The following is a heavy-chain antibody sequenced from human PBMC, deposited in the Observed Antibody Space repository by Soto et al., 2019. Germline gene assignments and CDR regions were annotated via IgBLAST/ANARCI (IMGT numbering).Heavy chain of an antibody. CDR1: GGTFSSYA. Sequence: SVKVSCKASGGTFSSYAISWVRQAPGQGLEWMGGIIPIFGTANYAQKFQGRVTITADESTSTACMELSSLRSEDTAVYYCARSSSVSSSWYYFDYWGQGTLVTVSS. CDR2: IIPIFGTA. CDR3: ARSSSVSSSWYYFDY. J-gene: IGHJ4*02. V-gene: IGHV1-69*13. D-gene: IGHD6-13*01.